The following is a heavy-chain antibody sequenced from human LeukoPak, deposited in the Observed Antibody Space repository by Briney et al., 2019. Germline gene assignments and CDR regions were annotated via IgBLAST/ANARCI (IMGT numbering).Heavy chain of an antibody. CDR3: ARDPMMSNAFDI. J-gene: IGHJ3*02. V-gene: IGHV4-31*03. D-gene: IGHD5/OR15-5a*01. CDR2: IYYSGST. CDR1: GGSISSGGYY. Sequence: SETLSLTCTVSGGSISSGGYYCSWIRQHPGKGLEWFGYIYYSGSTYYNPSLKSRVTISVDTSKNQFSLKLSSVTAADTAVYYCARDPMMSNAFDIWGQATMVTVSS.